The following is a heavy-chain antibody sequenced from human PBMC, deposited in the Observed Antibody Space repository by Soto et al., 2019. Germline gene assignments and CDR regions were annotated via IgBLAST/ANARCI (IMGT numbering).Heavy chain of an antibody. CDR2: IIPIFGTA. D-gene: IGHD6-6*01. CDR3: ARAGRATKQLVLRLRGNAFDI. J-gene: IGHJ3*02. V-gene: IGHV1-69*06. CDR1: GGTFSSYA. Sequence: ASVKVSCKASGGTFSSYAISWVRQAPGQGLEWMGGIIPIFGTANYAQKFQGRVTITADKSTSTAYMELSSLRSEHTAVYYCARAGRATKQLVLRLRGNAFDIWGQGTMVTVSS.